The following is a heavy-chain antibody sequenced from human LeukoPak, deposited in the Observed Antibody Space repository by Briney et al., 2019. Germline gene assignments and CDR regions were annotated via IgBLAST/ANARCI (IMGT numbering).Heavy chain of an antibody. D-gene: IGHD3-9*01. J-gene: IGHJ4*02. CDR1: GGTFSSYA. V-gene: IGHV1-69*01. CDR3: ARNSVLRYFDWLFFFDY. CDR2: IIPIFGTA. Sequence: SVKVSCKASGGTFSSYAISWVRQAPGQGLEWMGGIIPIFGTANYAQKFQGRVTITADESTSTAYMELSSLRSEDTAVYCCARNSVLRYFDWLFFFDYWGQGTLVTASS.